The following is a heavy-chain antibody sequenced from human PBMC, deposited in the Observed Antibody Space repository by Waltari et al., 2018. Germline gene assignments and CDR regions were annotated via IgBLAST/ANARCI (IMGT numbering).Heavy chain of an antibody. CDR2: IYHSGST. CDR3: ARHRGGWELYAFDI. CDR1: GYSISSGYY. J-gene: IGHJ3*02. Sequence: QVQLQESGPGLVKPSETLSLTCAVSGYSISSGYYWGWLRQPPGKGLEWIGSIYHSGSTYYNPSLKSRVTISVDTSKNQFSLKLSSVTAADTAVYYCARHRGGWELYAFDIWGQGTMVTVSS. V-gene: IGHV4-38-2*01. D-gene: IGHD1-26*01.